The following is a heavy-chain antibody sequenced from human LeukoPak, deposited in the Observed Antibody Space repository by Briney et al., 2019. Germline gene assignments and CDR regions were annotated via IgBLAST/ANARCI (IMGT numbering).Heavy chain of an antibody. D-gene: IGHD3-3*01. CDR2: ISYDGHNK. Sequence: PGGSLRLSCSASGFTFSSYGMHWVRQAPGKGLEWVAVISYDGHNKYYADSVKGRFTISRDNSKNTLYLQMNSLRAEDTAVYFCTRQSENFSLDYWGQGTLVTVSS. CDR3: TRQSENFSLDY. V-gene: IGHV3-30*03. J-gene: IGHJ4*02. CDR1: GFTFSSYG.